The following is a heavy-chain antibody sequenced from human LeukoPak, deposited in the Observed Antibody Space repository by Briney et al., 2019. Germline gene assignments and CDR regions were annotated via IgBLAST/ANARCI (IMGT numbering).Heavy chain of an antibody. V-gene: IGHV4-39*01. CDR2: IYYTGST. CDR3: MIWFGELSYYMDV. Sequence: PSETLSLTCTVSGGSISSSSYYWGWIRQPPGKGLEWIGCIYYTGSTYYNPSLKSRVTISVDTSKNQFSLKLSSVTAADTAVYYCMIWFGELSYYMDVWGKGTTVTVSS. CDR1: GGSISSSSYY. D-gene: IGHD3-10*01. J-gene: IGHJ6*03.